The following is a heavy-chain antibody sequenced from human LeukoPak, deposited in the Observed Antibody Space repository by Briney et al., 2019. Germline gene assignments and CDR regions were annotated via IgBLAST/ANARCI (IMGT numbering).Heavy chain of an antibody. Sequence: SETLSLTCTVSGGSISSSSYYWGWIRQPPGKGLEWIGSIYYSGSTYYNPSLKSRVTISVDTSKNQFSLKLSSVTAADTAVYYCAREKRASGPPFDYWGQGTLVTVSS. CDR3: AREKRASGPPFDY. CDR2: IYYSGST. CDR1: GGSISSSSYY. V-gene: IGHV4-39*07. D-gene: IGHD1-26*01. J-gene: IGHJ4*02.